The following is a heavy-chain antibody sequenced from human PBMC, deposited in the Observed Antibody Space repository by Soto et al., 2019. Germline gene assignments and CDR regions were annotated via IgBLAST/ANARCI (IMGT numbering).Heavy chain of an antibody. V-gene: IGHV2-5*02. CDR2: IYWDDDK. CDR1: GFSLSTSGVG. Sequence: QITLKESGPTLVKPTQTLTLTCTFSGFSLSTSGVGVGWIRQPPGKALEWLALIYWDDDKRYSPSLKSRLTITKDTSKNQVVLTMTNMDPVDTATYYCAHRRTGYSSSWYSWFDYWGQGTQVTVSS. J-gene: IGHJ4*02. D-gene: IGHD6-13*01. CDR3: AHRRTGYSSSWYSWFDY.